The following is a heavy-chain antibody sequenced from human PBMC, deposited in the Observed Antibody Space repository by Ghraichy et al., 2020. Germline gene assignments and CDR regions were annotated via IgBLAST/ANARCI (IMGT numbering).Heavy chain of an antibody. CDR3: ARDSYGSDH. CDR2: IRYDGITK. J-gene: IGHJ4*02. D-gene: IGHD4-17*01. Sequence: GESLNISCAASGFLFSTYSMHWVHQAPGKGLEWVTFIRYDGITKYYADSVKGRFTISRDNSKNTLYLQMNSLRAEDAAVYYCARDSYGSDHWGQGTVVTVSS. V-gene: IGHV3-30*02. CDR1: GFLFSTYS.